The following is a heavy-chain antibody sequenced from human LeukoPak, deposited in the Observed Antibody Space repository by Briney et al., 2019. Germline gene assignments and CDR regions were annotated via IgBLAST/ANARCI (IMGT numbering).Heavy chain of an antibody. Sequence: PSXXLSLTCTVSGGSISSSSYYWGWIRQPPGKGLEWIGTIYYAGDTYYNPSLKSRVTMSVDTSKNQLFLKLTSVTAADAAVYYCARRTGLFAPAGSDWGQGTLVIVSS. J-gene: IGHJ4*02. V-gene: IGHV4-39*01. CDR1: GGSISSSSYY. CDR3: ARRTGLFAPAGSD. D-gene: IGHD6-13*01. CDR2: IYYAGDT.